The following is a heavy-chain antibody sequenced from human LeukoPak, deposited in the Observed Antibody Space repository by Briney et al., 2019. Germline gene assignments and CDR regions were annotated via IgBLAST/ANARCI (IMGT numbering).Heavy chain of an antibody. D-gene: IGHD6-19*01. J-gene: IGHJ4*02. Sequence: PSQTLSLTCTVSGGSISSGGYYWSWIRQHPGKGLEWIGYIYYSVSTYYNPSLKSRVTISVDTSKNQFSLKLSSVTAADTAVYYCARDRAAVAGGGAYYFDYWGQGTLVTVSS. CDR2: IYYSVST. V-gene: IGHV4-31*03. CDR1: GGSISSGGYY. CDR3: ARDRAAVAGGGAYYFDY.